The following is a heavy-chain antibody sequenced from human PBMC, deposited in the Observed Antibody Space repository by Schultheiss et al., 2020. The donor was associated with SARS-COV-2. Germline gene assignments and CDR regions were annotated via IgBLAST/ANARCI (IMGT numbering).Heavy chain of an antibody. CDR2: ISYDGSKN. Sequence: GGSLRLSCAASGFTFSSYGMHWVRQAPGKGLEWVAVISYDGSKNYYADSVKGRFTISRDNSKNTLYLQMNSLRAEDTAVYYCARFIAAAGGAWNWGQGTLVTVSS. V-gene: IGHV3-30*19. CDR3: ARFIAAAGGAWN. CDR1: GFTFSSYG. J-gene: IGHJ4*02. D-gene: IGHD6-13*01.